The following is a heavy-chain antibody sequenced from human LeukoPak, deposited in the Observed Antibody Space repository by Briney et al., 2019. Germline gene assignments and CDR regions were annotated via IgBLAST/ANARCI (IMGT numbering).Heavy chain of an antibody. CDR2: ISYDGSNK. V-gene: IGHV3-30*18. CDR1: GFTFSSYG. D-gene: IGHD3-3*01. J-gene: IGHJ3*02. CDR3: AKDRDYDFWSGSNAFDI. Sequence: GGSLRLSCAASGFTFSSYGMHWVRQAPGKGLGWVAVISYDGSNKYYADSVKGRFTISRDNSKNTLYLQMNSLRAEDTAVYYCAKDRDYDFWSGSNAFDIWGQGTMVTVSS.